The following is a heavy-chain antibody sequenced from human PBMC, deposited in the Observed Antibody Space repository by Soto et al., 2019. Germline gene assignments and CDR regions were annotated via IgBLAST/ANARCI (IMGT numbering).Heavy chain of an antibody. D-gene: IGHD1-26*01. CDR1: GFTFSSYW. V-gene: IGHV3-7*03. Sequence: GESLKISCAASGFTFSSYWMSWVRQAPGKGLEWVANIKQAGSEKYYVDSVKGRFTISRDNAKNSLYLQMNSLRAEDTAVYYCARESRIESIVGATTYYYYYMDVWGKGTTVTVSS. J-gene: IGHJ6*03. CDR2: IKQAGSEK. CDR3: ARESRIESIVGATTYYYYYMDV.